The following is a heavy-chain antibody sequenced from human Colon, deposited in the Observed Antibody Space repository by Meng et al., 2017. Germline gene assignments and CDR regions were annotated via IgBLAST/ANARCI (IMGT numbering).Heavy chain of an antibody. CDR1: GGFFRNYY. Sequence: VHRRQCGRGMLTPSESSSPICVFYGGFFRNYYLDRIRQPPGKGLEWIGEIHPGGSSYYSPSLQSRVTITLDTSKNQFSLTLSSLTAADTAVYYCARGVDWAKSGNFWGQGTLVTVSS. V-gene: IGHV4-34*01. J-gene: IGHJ4*02. CDR2: IHPGGSS. D-gene: IGHD3-9*01. CDR3: ARGVDWAKSGNF.